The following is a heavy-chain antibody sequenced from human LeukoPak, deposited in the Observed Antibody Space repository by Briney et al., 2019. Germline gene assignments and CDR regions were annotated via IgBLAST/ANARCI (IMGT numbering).Heavy chain of an antibody. D-gene: IGHD3-22*01. J-gene: IGHJ3*02. V-gene: IGHV4-30-4*01. CDR3: ASGPLYYYDSSGPGGAFDI. CDR1: GGSISSGDYY. CDR2: IYYSGST. Sequence: PSETLSLTCTVSGGSISSGDYYWSWIRQPPGKGLEWIGYIYYSGSTYYNPSLKSRVTISVDTSKNQFSLKLSSVTAADTAVYYCASGPLYYYDSSGPGGAFDIWGQGTMVTVSS.